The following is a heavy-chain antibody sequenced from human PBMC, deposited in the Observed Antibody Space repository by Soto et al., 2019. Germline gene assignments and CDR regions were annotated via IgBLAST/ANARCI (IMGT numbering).Heavy chain of an antibody. Sequence: SETLSLTCTVSGGSISSYYWSWIRQPPGKGLEWIGYIYYSGSTNYNPSLKSRVAISVDTSKNQFSLKLSSVTAADTAVYYCARAPLLWFGESSGYYYYYMDVWGKGTTVTVSS. CDR3: ARAPLLWFGESSGYYYYYMDV. V-gene: IGHV4-59*01. D-gene: IGHD3-10*01. J-gene: IGHJ6*03. CDR2: IYYSGST. CDR1: GGSISSYY.